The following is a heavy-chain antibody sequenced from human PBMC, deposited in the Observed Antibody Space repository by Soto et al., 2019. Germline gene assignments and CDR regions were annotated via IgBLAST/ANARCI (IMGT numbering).Heavy chain of an antibody. CDR1: VFTFNRYG. CDR3: AKTLRFFKLALEHYYGMDV. J-gene: IGHJ6*02. D-gene: IGHD3-3*01. Sequence: PVRSLRLSCVSSVFTFNRYGIHCVRHSPGKGLEWVALISDDGSDKDYADSVKGRFTISRDNSKNTLYLQMNSLRPEDTAVYYCAKTLRFFKLALEHYYGMDVRGHGNTVTVCS. V-gene: IGHV3-30*18. CDR2: ISDDGSDK.